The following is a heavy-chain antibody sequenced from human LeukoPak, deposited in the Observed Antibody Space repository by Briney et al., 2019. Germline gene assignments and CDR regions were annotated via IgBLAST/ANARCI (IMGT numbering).Heavy chain of an antibody. CDR1: GGSISSYY. CDR3: ARGGGKNWYFDL. CDR2: INHSGST. D-gene: IGHD4-23*01. J-gene: IGHJ2*01. Sequence: PSETLSLTCTVSGGSISSYYWSWIRQPPGKGLEWIGEINHSGSTNYNPSLKSRVTISVDTSKNQFSLKLNSVTAADTAVYYCARGGGKNWYFDLWGRGTLVTVSS. V-gene: IGHV4-34*01.